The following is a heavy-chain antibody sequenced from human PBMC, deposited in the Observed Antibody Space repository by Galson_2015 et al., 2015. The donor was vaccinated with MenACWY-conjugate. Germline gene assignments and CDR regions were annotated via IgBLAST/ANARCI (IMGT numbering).Heavy chain of an antibody. D-gene: IGHD2-8*01. CDR3: TTGPFLGARELRREDFCTNGVCYRRDY. CDR1: GFTFTNAW. CDR2: VKSRTDGGTT. J-gene: IGHJ4*02. V-gene: IGHV3-15*07. Sequence: SLRLSCAVSGFTFTNAWMNWVRQAPGKGLEWVGRVKSRTDGGTTDCAAPVKGRCTISREDSKNTLYLQMNSLKTEDTAVYYCTTGPFLGARELRREDFCTNGVCYRRDYWGQGTLVTVSS.